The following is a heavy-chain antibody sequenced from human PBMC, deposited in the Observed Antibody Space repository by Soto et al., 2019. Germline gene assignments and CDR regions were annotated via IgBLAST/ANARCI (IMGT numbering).Heavy chain of an antibody. J-gene: IGHJ3*02. Sequence: GGSLRLSCAASGFTFSSYGMHWVRQAPGKGLEWVAVISYDGSNKYYADSVKGRFTISRDNSKNTLYLQMNSLRAEDTAVYYCATGLLLTTKNAFDIWGQGTMVTVSS. D-gene: IGHD2-15*01. CDR1: GFTFSSYG. V-gene: IGHV3-30*03. CDR2: ISYDGSNK. CDR3: ATGLLLTTKNAFDI.